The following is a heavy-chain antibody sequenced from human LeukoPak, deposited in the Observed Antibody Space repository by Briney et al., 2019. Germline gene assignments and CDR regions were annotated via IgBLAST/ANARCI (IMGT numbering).Heavy chain of an antibody. J-gene: IGHJ4*02. CDR2: INGEESST. CDR1: AFTFNTYW. Sequence: GGSLRLSCAASAFTFNTYWMHWVRQVPGRGLEWVSRINGEESSTNYADSVKGRFTISRDNAKDTLYLHMNSLTAEDTAVYYCARGAKWAYYFDYWGQGTLVTASS. D-gene: IGHD1-26*01. V-gene: IGHV3-74*01. CDR3: ARGAKWAYYFDY.